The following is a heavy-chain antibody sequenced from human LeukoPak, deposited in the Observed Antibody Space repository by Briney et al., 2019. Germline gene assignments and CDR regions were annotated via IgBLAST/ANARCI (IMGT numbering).Heavy chain of an antibody. Sequence: PSETLSLTCAVYGGSFSGYYWSWIRQPPGKGLEWIGEINHSGSTNYNPSLKSRVTISVDTSKNRFSLKLSSVTAADTAVYYCARGAYSGYDYWWVNYYYYGMDVWGQGTTVTVSS. D-gene: IGHD5-12*01. CDR1: GGSFSGYY. V-gene: IGHV4-34*01. J-gene: IGHJ6*02. CDR2: INHSGST. CDR3: ARGAYSGYDYWWVNYYYYGMDV.